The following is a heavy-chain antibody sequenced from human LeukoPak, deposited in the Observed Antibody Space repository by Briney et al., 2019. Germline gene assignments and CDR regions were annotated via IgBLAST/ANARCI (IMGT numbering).Heavy chain of an antibody. V-gene: IGHV1-2*02. D-gene: IGHD3-22*01. CDR2: INPNSGGT. Sequence: ASVKVSCKASGYTFTGYYMHWVRQAPGQGLKWMGWINPNSGGTNYAQKFQGRVTMTRDTSISTAYMELSRLRSDDTAVYYCARDLSDYYYDSSGYYYWGQGTLVTVSS. J-gene: IGHJ4*02. CDR1: GYTFTGYY. CDR3: ARDLSDYYYDSSGYYY.